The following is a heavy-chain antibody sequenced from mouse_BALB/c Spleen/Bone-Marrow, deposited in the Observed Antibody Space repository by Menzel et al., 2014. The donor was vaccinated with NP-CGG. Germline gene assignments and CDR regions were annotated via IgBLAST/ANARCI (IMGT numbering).Heavy chain of an antibody. Sequence: EVQVVESGAELVKPGASVKLSCTASGFNIKDPYMHWVKQRSEQGLEWIGRIDPANGNTKYDPKFQGKATITADTSSNTAYLQLSSLTSEDTAVYYCATYYRYDRRFAYWGQGTLVTVSA. J-gene: IGHJ3*01. CDR1: GFNIKDPY. CDR3: ATYYRYDRRFAY. D-gene: IGHD2-14*01. V-gene: IGHV14-3*02. CDR2: IDPANGNT.